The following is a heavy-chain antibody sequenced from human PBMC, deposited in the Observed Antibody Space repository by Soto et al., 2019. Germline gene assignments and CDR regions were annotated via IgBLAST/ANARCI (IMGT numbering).Heavy chain of an antibody. CDR1: CGSISSYY. CDR3: ARRYGYSFDY. V-gene: IGHV4-59*08. CDR2: IYYSGST. D-gene: IGHD1-1*01. Sequence: SETLSLTCTVSCGSISSYYWSWIRQPPGKGLEWIGYIYYSGSTNYNPSLKSRVTISVDTSKNQFSLKLSSVTAADMAVYYCARRYGYSFDYWGQGTLVTVSS. J-gene: IGHJ4*02.